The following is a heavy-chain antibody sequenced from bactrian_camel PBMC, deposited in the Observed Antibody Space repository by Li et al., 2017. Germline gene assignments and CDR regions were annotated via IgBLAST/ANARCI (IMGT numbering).Heavy chain of an antibody. CDR3: LIGPNNRASR. CDR1: GRIRSTCG. CDR2: ISGHGIT. J-gene: IGHJ4*01. V-gene: IGHV3S53*01. Sequence: HVQLVESGGGSVQAGGSLKLSCAASGRIRSTCGVGWYRQAPGKERELVSKISGHGITTYAGSVKGRFTISRDNAKSTVHLQMSDLKPEDTAVYYCLIGPNNRASRWGQGTQVTVS.